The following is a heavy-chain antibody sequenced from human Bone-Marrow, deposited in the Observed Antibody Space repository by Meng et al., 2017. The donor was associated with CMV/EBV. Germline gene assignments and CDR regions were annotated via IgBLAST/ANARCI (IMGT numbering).Heavy chain of an antibody. CDR1: GFTFDDYA. V-gene: IGHV3-9*01. CDR2: ISWNSGSI. CDR3: ARAPSSWYDY. J-gene: IGHJ4*02. D-gene: IGHD6-13*01. Sequence: GGSLRLSCAASGFTFDDYAMHWVRQAPGKGLEWVSGISWNSGSIGYADSVKGRFTISRDNAKNSLYLQMNSLRAGDTAVYYCARAPSSWYDYWGQGTLVTVSS.